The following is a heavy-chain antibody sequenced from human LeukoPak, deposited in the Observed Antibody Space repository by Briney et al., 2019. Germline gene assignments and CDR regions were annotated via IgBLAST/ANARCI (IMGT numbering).Heavy chain of an antibody. CDR3: ARDTRLNDFWSGYWSNLSEADY. D-gene: IGHD3-3*01. J-gene: IGHJ4*02. CDR1: GYTFTSYG. CDR2: ISAYNGNT. V-gene: IGHV1-18*01. Sequence: GASVKVSCKASGYTFTSYGISWVRQAPGQGLEWMGWISAYNGNTNYAQKLQGRVTMTTDTSASTAYMELRSLRSDDTAVYYCARDTRLNDFWSGYWSNLSEADYWGQGTLVTVSS.